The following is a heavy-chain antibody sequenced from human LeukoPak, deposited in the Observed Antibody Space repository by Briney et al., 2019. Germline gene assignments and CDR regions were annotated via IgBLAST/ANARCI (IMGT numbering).Heavy chain of an antibody. D-gene: IGHD2-15*01. CDR2: ISGSGGST. CDR1: GFPFSSYA. J-gene: IGHJ4*02. Sequence: GGSLRLSCAASGFPFSSYAMSWVRQAPGKGLEWVSAISGSGGSTYYADSVKGRFTISRDNSKNTLYLQMNSLRAEDTAVYYCAKCEDIVVVVAATGYFDYWGQGTLVTVSS. V-gene: IGHV3-23*01. CDR3: AKCEDIVVVVAATGYFDY.